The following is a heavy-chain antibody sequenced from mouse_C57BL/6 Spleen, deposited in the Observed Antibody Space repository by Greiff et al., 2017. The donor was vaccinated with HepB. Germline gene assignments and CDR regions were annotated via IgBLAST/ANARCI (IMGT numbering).Heavy chain of an antibody. J-gene: IGHJ4*01. Sequence: QVQLKQPGAELVRPGSSVKLSCKASGYTFTSYWMHWVKQRPIQGLEWIGNIDPSDSETHYNQKFKDKATLTVDKSSSTAYMQLSSLTPEDSAVYYCARWGSSYDYYAMDYWGQGTSVTVSS. D-gene: IGHD1-1*01. CDR1: GYTFTSYW. CDR2: IDPSDSET. V-gene: IGHV1-52*01. CDR3: ARWGSSYDYYAMDY.